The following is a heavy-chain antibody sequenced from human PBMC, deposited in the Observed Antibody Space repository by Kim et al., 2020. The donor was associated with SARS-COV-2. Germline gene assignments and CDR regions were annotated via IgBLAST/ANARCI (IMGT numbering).Heavy chain of an antibody. CDR2: INHSGST. CDR1: GGSFSGYY. CDR3: ARGGFGYYDFWSGYYTNGMDV. D-gene: IGHD3-3*01. J-gene: IGHJ6*02. Sequence: SETLSLTCAVYGGSFSGYYWSWIRQPPGKGLEWIGEINHSGSTNYNPSLKSRVTISVDTSKNQFSLKLSPVTAVDTAVYYCARGGFGYYDFWSGYYTNGMDVWGQGTTVTVSS. V-gene: IGHV4-34*01.